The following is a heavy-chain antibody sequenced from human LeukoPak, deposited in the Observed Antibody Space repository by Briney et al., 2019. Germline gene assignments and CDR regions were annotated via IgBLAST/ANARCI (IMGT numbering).Heavy chain of an antibody. V-gene: IGHV1-69*04. CDR3: ASGHYGDYGQWSSMNY. CDR2: TIPIFGIA. CDR1: GGSFSSYA. D-gene: IGHD4-17*01. Sequence: EASVKVSCKASGGSFSSYAISWVRQAPGQGPEWMGRTIPIFGIANYAQKFQGRVTITADKSTSTAYMELSSLRSEDTAVYYCASGHYGDYGQWSSMNYWGQGTLVTVSS. J-gene: IGHJ4*02.